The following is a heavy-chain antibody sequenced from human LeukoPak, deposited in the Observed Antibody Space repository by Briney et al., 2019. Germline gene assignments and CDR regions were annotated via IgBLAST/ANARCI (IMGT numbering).Heavy chain of an antibody. J-gene: IGHJ4*02. CDR1: GGTFSSYA. V-gene: IGHV1-8*02. D-gene: IGHD6-6*01. Sequence: ASVKVSCKASGGTFSSYAISWVRQAPGQGLEWMGWMNPNSGNTGYAQKFQGRVTMTRNTSISTAYMELSSLRSEDTAVYYCARDWSIAARQRFGYWGQGTLVTVSS. CDR3: ARDWSIAARQRFGY. CDR2: MNPNSGNT.